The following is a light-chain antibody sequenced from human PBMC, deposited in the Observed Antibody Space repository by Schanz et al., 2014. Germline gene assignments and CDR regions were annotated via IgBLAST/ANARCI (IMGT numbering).Light chain of an antibody. Sequence: QSVLTQPPSVSGAPGQRVTISCTGSTSNIGTGYHVHWYQHFPGTAPKLLIFGDSNRPSGVPDRFSGSKSGTSASLAITGLQAEDEADYYCQSYDSSLSGHVVFGGGTKLTVL. CDR1: TSNIGTGYH. V-gene: IGLV1-40*01. CDR2: GDS. J-gene: IGLJ2*01. CDR3: QSYDSSLSGHVV.